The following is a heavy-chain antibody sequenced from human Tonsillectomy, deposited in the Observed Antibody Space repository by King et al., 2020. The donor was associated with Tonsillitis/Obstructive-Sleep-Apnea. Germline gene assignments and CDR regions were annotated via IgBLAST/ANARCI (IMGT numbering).Heavy chain of an antibody. CDR2: ISGDGGTT. CDR1: GFTFDDFA. CDR3: AKDKNDFCSPYSYYYYMDV. J-gene: IGHJ6*03. D-gene: IGHD3-3*01. V-gene: IGHV3-43*02. Sequence: VQLVESGGGVVQPGGSLRLSCAASGFTFDDFAMHWVRQAPGKGLEWVSLISGDGGTTYYADSVKGRITISRDNSKNSLYLQMNSLRTEDTALYYCAKDKNDFCSPYSYYYYMDVWGQGTTVTVSS.